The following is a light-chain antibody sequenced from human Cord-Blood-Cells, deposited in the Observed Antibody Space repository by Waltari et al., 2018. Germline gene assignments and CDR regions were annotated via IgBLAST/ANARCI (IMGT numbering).Light chain of an antibody. CDR2: EDN. CDR3: QSYDSSNPWV. CDR1: SGSIASNY. Sequence: PHSVSESPGKTVTISCTRSSGSIASNYVQWYQQRPGSSPTTVIYEDNQRPSGVPDRFSGSIDSSSNSASLTISGLKTEDEADYYCQSYDSSNPWVFGGGTKLTVL. V-gene: IGLV6-57*01. J-gene: IGLJ3*02.